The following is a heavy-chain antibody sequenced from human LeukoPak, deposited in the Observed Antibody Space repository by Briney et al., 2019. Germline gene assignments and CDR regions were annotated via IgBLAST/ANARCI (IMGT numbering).Heavy chain of an antibody. CDR1: GGSFSGYY. Sequence: SETLSLTCAVYGGSFSGYYWSWIRQPPGKGLEWIGEINHSGSTNYNPSLKSRVTISVDTSKNQFSLKLSSVTAADTAVYYCARGMVRGVMGYYYGMVVWGKGTTVTVSS. V-gene: IGHV4-34*01. CDR3: ARGMVRGVMGYYYGMVV. J-gene: IGHJ6*04. D-gene: IGHD3-10*01. CDR2: INHSGST.